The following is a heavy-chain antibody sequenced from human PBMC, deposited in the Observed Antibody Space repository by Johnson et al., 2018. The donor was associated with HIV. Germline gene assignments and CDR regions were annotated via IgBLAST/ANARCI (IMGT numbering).Heavy chain of an antibody. CDR1: GFTFNNAW. Sequence: EVQLVESGGGLVKPGGSLRLSCAASGFTFNNAWMSWVRQAPGKGLEWVGRIKSKTDGGTTDYTVPVKGRFTISRDDSKYTLYLQMNSLKTEDTAVYYCSTHSDFCRPDAFDIWGQGTMVTVSS. V-gene: IGHV3-15*01. J-gene: IGHJ3*02. D-gene: IGHD3-3*01. CDR2: IKSKTDGGTT. CDR3: STHSDFCRPDAFDI.